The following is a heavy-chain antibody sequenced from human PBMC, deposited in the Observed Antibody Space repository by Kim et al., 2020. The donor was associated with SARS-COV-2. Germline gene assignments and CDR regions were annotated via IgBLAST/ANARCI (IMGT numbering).Heavy chain of an antibody. CDR3: ARNVGGAPDY. D-gene: IGHD1-26*01. J-gene: IGHJ4*02. V-gene: IGHV4-34*01. CDR2: T. Sequence: TNYNPSLKSRVTISIDTANKQFSLNLRSVTAADTAVYYCARNVGGAPDYWGQGTLVTVSS.